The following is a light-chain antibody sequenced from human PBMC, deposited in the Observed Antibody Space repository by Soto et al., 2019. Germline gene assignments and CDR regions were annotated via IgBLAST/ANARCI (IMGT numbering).Light chain of an antibody. CDR1: ISDIGGYNF. Sequence: QSALTQPASVSGSPGQSITISCTGTISDIGGYNFISWYQHHPGKAPKLVIYDVNNRPSWISYRFSGSKSGNTASLTISGLHAEDEADYYCASYTRTTTLVFGGGTKRTVL. CDR3: ASYTRTTTLV. V-gene: IGLV2-14*01. J-gene: IGLJ2*01. CDR2: DVN.